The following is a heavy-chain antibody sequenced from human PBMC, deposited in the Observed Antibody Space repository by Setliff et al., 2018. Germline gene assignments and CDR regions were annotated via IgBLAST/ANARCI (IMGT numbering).Heavy chain of an antibody. J-gene: IGHJ6*04. CDR2: IYYSGST. CDR1: GSSISSGGYY. Sequence: SETLSLTCTVSGSSISSGGYYWSWIRQHPGKGLEWIGYIYYSGSTYYNPSLKSRVTISVDTSKNQFSLKLSSVTAAETAVYYCAREVGYYDSSGYPDVWGKGTTVTVSS. V-gene: IGHV4-31*03. D-gene: IGHD3-22*01. CDR3: AREVGYYDSSGYPDV.